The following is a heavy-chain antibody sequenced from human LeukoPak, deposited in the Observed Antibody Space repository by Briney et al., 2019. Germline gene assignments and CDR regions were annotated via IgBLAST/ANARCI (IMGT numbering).Heavy chain of an antibody. CDR2: MYYSGST. D-gene: IGHD1-26*01. J-gene: IGHJ4*02. CDR1: GGSIRSYY. Sequence: SETLSLTCTVSGGSIRSYYWSWLRQPPGKGLEWIEYMYYSGSTNYNPSLKSRVTISIDTSKNQFSLKLSSVTAADMAVYYCARGRTYVDYWGQGTLVTVSS. CDR3: ARGRTYVDY. V-gene: IGHV4-59*08.